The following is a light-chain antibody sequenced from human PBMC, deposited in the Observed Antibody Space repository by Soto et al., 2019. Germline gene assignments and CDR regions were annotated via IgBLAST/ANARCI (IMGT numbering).Light chain of an antibody. CDR1: QDINIY. CDR2: DAS. CDR3: QSGA. Sequence: DIQMTQSPSSLSASVGDRVTITCQANQDINIYLNWYLHKPGKAPKLLIYDASKLQTGVPSRFSGSGSGTDFSLTISSLQPEDIGTYYCQSGAFGGGTKVDIK. V-gene: IGKV1-33*01. J-gene: IGKJ4*01.